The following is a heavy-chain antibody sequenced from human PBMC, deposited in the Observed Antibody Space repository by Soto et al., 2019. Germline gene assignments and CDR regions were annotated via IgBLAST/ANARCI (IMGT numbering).Heavy chain of an antibody. V-gene: IGHV4-31*03. D-gene: IGHD6-13*01. CDR2: IYYSGGT. CDR3: ARAIAAANWFDP. J-gene: IGHJ5*02. CDR1: GGSISSGGYY. Sequence: SETLSLTCTVSGGSISSGGYYWSWIRQHPGKGLEWIGYIYYSGGTYYNPSLKSRVTTSVDTSKNQFSLKLSSVTAADTAVYYCARAIAAANWFDPWGQGTLVTVSS.